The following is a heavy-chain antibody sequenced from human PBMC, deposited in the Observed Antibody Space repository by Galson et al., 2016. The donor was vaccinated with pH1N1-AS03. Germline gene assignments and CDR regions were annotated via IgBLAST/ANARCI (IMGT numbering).Heavy chain of an antibody. V-gene: IGHV3-30*02. CDR1: GFTFSTYG. D-gene: IGHD3-3*01. J-gene: IGHJ4*02. Sequence: SLRLSCAAAGFTFSTYGMHWVRQAPGKGLEWVAFVRFDGINKFYADSVKGRFTISRDNTKNSLYLQMDSLRGDDTALYYCAKDTGVFGYYYTFDYWGLGTLVTVSS. CDR3: AKDTGVFGYYYTFDY. CDR2: VRFDGINK.